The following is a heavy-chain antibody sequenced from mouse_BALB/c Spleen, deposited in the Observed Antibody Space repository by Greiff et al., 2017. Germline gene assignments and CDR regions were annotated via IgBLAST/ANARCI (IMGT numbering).Heavy chain of an antibody. CDR3: ARAHYFDY. V-gene: IGHV14-3*02. Sequence: VQLKESGAELVKPGASVKLSCTASGFNIKDTYMHWVKQRPEQGLEWIGRIDPANGNTKYDPKFQGKATITADTSSNTAYLQLSSLTSEDTAVYYCARAHYFDYWGQGTTLTVSS. CDR1: GFNIKDTY. J-gene: IGHJ2*01. CDR2: IDPANGNT.